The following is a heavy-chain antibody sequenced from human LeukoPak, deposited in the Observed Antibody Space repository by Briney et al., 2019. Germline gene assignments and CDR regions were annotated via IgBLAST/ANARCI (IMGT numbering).Heavy chain of an antibody. CDR1: GFTFSSYW. Sequence: GGSLRLSCAASGFTFSSYWMNWVRQAPGKGLVWVSRISGDGSSTNYADSVKGRFTISRDNAKNTLYLQLNSLRAEDTAIYYCARSQGPYDYWGQGTLVTVSS. J-gene: IGHJ4*02. CDR2: ISGDGSST. V-gene: IGHV3-74*01. CDR3: ARSQGPYDY.